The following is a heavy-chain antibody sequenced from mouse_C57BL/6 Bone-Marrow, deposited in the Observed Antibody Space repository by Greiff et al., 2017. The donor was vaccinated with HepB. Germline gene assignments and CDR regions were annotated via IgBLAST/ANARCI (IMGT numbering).Heavy chain of an antibody. CDR3: ARPPRQLRLWFAY. CDR1: GYTFTSYG. V-gene: IGHV1-81*01. CDR2: IYPRSGNT. Sequence: QVQLQQSGAELARPGASVKLSCKASGYTFTSYGISWVKQRTGQGLEWIGEIYPRSGNTYYNEKFKGKATLTAEKSSSTAYMELRSLTSEDSAVYFCARPPRQLRLWFAYWGQGTLVTVSA. J-gene: IGHJ3*01. D-gene: IGHD3-2*02.